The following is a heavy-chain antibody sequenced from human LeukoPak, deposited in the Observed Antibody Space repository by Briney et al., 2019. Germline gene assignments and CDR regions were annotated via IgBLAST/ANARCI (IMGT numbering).Heavy chain of an antibody. CDR1: GFTFSSYA. CDR3: AKGIDIVVVPAAILDY. Sequence: GGSLRLSCAASGFTFSSYAMSWVRQAPGKGLEWVSAISGSGGSTYYADSVKGGFTIPRDNSKNTLYLQMNSLRAEDTAVYYCAKGIDIVVVPAAILDYWGQGTLVTVSS. D-gene: IGHD2-2*01. CDR2: ISGSGGST. V-gene: IGHV3-23*01. J-gene: IGHJ4*02.